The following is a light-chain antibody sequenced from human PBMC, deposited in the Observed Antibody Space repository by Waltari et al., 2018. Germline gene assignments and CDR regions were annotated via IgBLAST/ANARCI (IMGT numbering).Light chain of an antibody. CDR2: DVS. Sequence: QSALTQPASVSGSPGQSITISCTATSGDVGGLKFVSWYQQYAGKAPKLIIFDVSNRPSGVSTRFSGSKSGNTASLTISGLQAEDEAYYVCSSDTSSRSRVFGGGTKVTV. CDR3: SSDTSSRSRV. CDR1: SGDVGGLKF. V-gene: IGLV2-14*03. J-gene: IGLJ3*02.